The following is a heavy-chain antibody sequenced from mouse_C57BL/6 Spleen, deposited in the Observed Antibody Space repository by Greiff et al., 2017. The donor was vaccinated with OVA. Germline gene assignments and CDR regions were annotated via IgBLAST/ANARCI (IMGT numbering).Heavy chain of an antibody. CDR1: GYTFTDYY. D-gene: IGHD1-1*02. Sequence: VKLVESGAELVRPGASVKLSCKASGYTFTDYYINWVKQRPGQGLEWIARIYPGSGNTYYNEKFKGKATLTAEKSSSTAYMQLSSLTSEDSAVYFCARWVDGFAYWGQGTLVTVSA. CDR2: IYPGSGNT. CDR3: ARWVDGFAY. V-gene: IGHV1-76*01. J-gene: IGHJ3*01.